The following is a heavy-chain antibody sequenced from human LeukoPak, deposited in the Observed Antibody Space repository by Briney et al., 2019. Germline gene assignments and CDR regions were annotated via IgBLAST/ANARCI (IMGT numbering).Heavy chain of an antibody. CDR3: ARLSSGWYLDY. D-gene: IGHD6-19*01. CDR2: ISSSSTI. V-gene: IGHV3-48*01. J-gene: IGHJ4*02. CDR1: GFTFSSYS. Sequence: GGSLRLSCAASGFTFSSYSMNWVRQAPGKGLEWVSYISSSSTIYYADSVKGRFTISRDNAKNSLYLQMNSLRAEDTAVYYCARLSSGWYLDYWGQGTLVTVSS.